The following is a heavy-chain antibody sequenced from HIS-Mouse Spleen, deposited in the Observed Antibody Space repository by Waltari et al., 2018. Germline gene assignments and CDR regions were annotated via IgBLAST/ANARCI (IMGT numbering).Heavy chain of an antibody. CDR2: IYYSGST. CDR1: GGSISSSSYS. Sequence: QLQLQESGPGLVKPSETLSLTCTVSGGSISSSSYSWDWIRQPPGKGLEWIGSIYYSGSTYYNPSLKSRVTISVDTSKNQFSLKLSSVTAADTAVYYCAREIPYSSSWYDWYFDLWGRGTLVTVSS. V-gene: IGHV4-39*07. J-gene: IGHJ2*01. D-gene: IGHD6-13*01. CDR3: AREIPYSSSWYDWYFDL.